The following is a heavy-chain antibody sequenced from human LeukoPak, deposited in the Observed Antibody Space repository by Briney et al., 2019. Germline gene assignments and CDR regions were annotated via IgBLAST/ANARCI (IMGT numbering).Heavy chain of an antibody. CDR3: ARVGQWLPDY. CDR2: IKLDGSDK. D-gene: IGHD6-19*01. J-gene: IGHJ4*02. V-gene: IGHV3-7*01. CDR1: GFTFRNYW. Sequence: GGSLRLSCAASGFTFRNYWMSWVRQAPGKGLEGVANIKLDGSDKYYVDSVKGRSTISRDNAKNSVYLQMNSLRAEDTAVYYCARVGQWLPDYWGQGTLVTVSS.